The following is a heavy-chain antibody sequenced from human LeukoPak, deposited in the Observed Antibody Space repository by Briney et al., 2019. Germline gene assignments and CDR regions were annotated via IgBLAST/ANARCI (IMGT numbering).Heavy chain of an antibody. J-gene: IGHJ4*02. V-gene: IGHV4-34*01. CDR2: INHSGST. Sequence: SETLSLTCAVYGGSFSGYYWSWIRQPPGKGLEWIGEINHSGSTNYNPSLKSRVTISVDTSKNQFSLKLSFVTAADTAVYYCARISGGGYNYDYWGQGTLVTVSS. CDR3: ARISGGGYNYDY. D-gene: IGHD5-24*01. CDR1: GGSFSGYY.